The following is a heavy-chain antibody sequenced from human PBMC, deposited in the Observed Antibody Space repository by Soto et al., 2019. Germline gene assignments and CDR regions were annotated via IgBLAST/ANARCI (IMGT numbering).Heavy chain of an antibody. CDR2: ISAYNGNT. CDR1: GYTFTSYG. Sequence: ASVKVSCKASGYTFTSYGISWVRQAPGQGLEWMGWISAYNGNTNYAQKLQGRVTMTTDTSTSTAYMELRSLRSDDTAVYYCARGPSAYYDYVWGSYRYDNWFDPWGQGTLVTVS. J-gene: IGHJ5*02. V-gene: IGHV1-18*01. CDR3: ARGPSAYYDYVWGSYRYDNWFDP. D-gene: IGHD3-16*02.